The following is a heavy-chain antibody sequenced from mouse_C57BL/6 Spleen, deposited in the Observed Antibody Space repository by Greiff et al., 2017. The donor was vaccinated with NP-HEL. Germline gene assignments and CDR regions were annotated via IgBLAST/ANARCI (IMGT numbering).Heavy chain of an antibody. V-gene: IGHV1-72*01. Sequence: VQLQQPGAELVKPWASVTLSCPASGYTFTSYWMHWVKQRPGRGLEWVGRIDPNSGGTTSHEQFKSKATLTVDNPASTAYMQLSSLTSEDSAVYYCARGYINYPYYAMDYWGQGTSVTVAS. CDR2: IDPNSGGT. D-gene: IGHD2-5*01. CDR3: ARGYINYPYYAMDY. CDR1: GYTFTSYW. J-gene: IGHJ4*01.